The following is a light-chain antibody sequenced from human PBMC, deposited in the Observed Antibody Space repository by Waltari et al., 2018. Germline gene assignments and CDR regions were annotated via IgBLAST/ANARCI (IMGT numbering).Light chain of an antibody. Sequence: SYELTQPPSVSVSPGQTARITCSGDALPRQYAYWYQQRPGQAPMLMIYQDTQRPSEIPERFSGSSSGTTVTLTISEVQAEDEADYYCQSADGSVTYVVVGGGTKLTVL. CDR1: ALPRQY. J-gene: IGLJ2*01. CDR2: QDT. CDR3: QSADGSVTYVV. V-gene: IGLV3-25*03.